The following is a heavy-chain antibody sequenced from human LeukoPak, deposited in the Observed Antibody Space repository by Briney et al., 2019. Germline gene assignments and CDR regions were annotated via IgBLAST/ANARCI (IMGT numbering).Heavy chain of an antibody. CDR2: ISGSGGST. J-gene: IGHJ4*02. Sequence: QPGGSLRLSCAASGFTFSSYAMSWVRQAPGKGLEWVSAISGSGGSTYYADSVKGRFTISRDNSKNTLYLQMNSLRAEDTAVYYCAKGTPAHDRRWLDNYYFDYWGQGTLVTVSS. D-gene: IGHD6-19*01. CDR3: AKGTPAHDRRWLDNYYFDY. CDR1: GFTFSSYA. V-gene: IGHV3-23*01.